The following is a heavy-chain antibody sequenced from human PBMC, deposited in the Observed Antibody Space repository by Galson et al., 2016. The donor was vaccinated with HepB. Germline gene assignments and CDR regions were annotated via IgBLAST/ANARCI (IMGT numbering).Heavy chain of an antibody. CDR1: GYTFTSYQ. V-gene: IGHV1-46*01. CDR3: ARDIGTSYYYHYYGMDV. J-gene: IGHJ6*02. D-gene: IGHD1-26*01. CDR2: INPSDGDT. Sequence: SVKVSCKASGYTFTSYQMHWVRQAPGQGLEWMGIINPSDGDTAYKQQFRGRVTMTRDTPTSTVYMELRSLRSEDTAVYYCARDIGTSYYYHYYGMDVWGQGTTVTVSS.